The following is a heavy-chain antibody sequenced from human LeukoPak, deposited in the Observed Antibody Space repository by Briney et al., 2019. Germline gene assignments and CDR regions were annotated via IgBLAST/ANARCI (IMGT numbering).Heavy chain of an antibody. J-gene: IGHJ4*02. CDR1: GFTFSRYS. Sequence: GGSLRLSCAASGFTFSRYSMNWVRQAPGKGLEWVSSISSSSSYIYYADSVKGRFTISRDNAKNSLYLQMNSLRAEDTAVYYCARRNRYGSSPSMDDYWGQGTLVTVSS. V-gene: IGHV3-21*01. CDR2: ISSSSSYI. D-gene: IGHD4-17*01. CDR3: ARRNRYGSSPSMDDY.